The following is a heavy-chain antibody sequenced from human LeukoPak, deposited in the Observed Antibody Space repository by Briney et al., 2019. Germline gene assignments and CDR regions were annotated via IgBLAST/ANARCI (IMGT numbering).Heavy chain of an antibody. Sequence: PSETPSLTCAVYGGSFSGYYWSWIRQPPGKGLEWIGEINHSGSTNYNPSLKRRVTISVDTSKNQFSLKLSSVTAADTAVYYCARGRETPSGLVVAATPISFDYWGQGTLVTVSS. D-gene: IGHD2-15*01. J-gene: IGHJ4*02. CDR3: ARGRETPSGLVVAATPISFDY. V-gene: IGHV4-34*01. CDR2: INHSGST. CDR1: GGSFSGYY.